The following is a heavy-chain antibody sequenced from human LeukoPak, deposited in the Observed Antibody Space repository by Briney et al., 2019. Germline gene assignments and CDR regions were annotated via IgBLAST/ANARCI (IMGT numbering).Heavy chain of an antibody. J-gene: IGHJ4*02. CDR3: TTIKRGDIFGYFDF. V-gene: IGHV4-59*11. D-gene: IGHD5-18*01. Sequence: SETLSLTCTLSGGSMTTHHWNWIRQTPGKGLEWIGYGFDSGRTKVNPSLKSRVTLSADTSKNQLSLRLSSVTAADTAMYYCTTIKRGDIFGYFDFWGRESWSPSPQ. CDR2: GFDSGRT. CDR1: GGSMTTHH.